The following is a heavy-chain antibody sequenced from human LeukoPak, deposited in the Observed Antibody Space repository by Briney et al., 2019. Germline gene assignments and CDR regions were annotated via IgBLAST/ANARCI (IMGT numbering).Heavy chain of an antibody. CDR2: IYYSGST. V-gene: IGHV4-59*12. J-gene: IGHJ6*03. CDR1: GGSISGYY. Sequence: SETLSLTCTVSGGSISGYYWSWIRQPPGKGLEWIGYIYYSGSTSYNPSLKSRATISVDTSKNQFSLKLTSVTAADTAVYYCTRAASSGPLFTYHMDVWGKGTTVTVSS. CDR3: TRAASSGPLFTYHMDV. D-gene: IGHD3-22*01.